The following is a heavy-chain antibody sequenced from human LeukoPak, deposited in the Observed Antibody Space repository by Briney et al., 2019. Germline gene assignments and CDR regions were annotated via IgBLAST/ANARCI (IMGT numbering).Heavy chain of an antibody. J-gene: IGHJ3*02. CDR1: GDSVSNNSAA. D-gene: IGHD3-16*02. Sequence: SQTLSLTCAISGDSVSNNSAAWNWIRQSPSRGLEWLGRTYYRSKWYNDYAVSVKSRITINPDTSKNQFSLQLNSVTPEDTAVYYCARDLGLGELSLIPDAFDIWGQGTMVTVSS. V-gene: IGHV6-1*01. CDR3: ARDLGLGELSLIPDAFDI. CDR2: TYYRSKWYN.